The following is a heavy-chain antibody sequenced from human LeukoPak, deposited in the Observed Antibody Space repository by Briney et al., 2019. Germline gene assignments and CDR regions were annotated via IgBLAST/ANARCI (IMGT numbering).Heavy chain of an antibody. CDR2: IRSKANNYAT. V-gene: IGHV3-73*01. Sequence: GGSLRLSCAASGFTFSDSAIHWVRQPSGKGLEWVGHIRSKANNYATVFAASVKDRIAISRDDSKNKAYLQMNSLKTEDTAVYYCTRLGGNYDYWGQGTLVTVSS. J-gene: IGHJ4*02. CDR1: GFTFSDSA. CDR3: TRLGGNYDY. D-gene: IGHD5-24*01.